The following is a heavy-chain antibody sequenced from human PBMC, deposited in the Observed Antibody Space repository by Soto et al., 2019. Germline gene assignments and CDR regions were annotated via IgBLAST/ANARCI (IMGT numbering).Heavy chain of an antibody. D-gene: IGHD4-17*01. V-gene: IGHV3-74*01. J-gene: IGHJ6*02. CDR2: INSDGSST. CDR1: GFTFSSYW. Sequence: GGSLRLSCAASGFTFSSYWMNWFRQAPGKGLVWVSRINSDGSSTSYADSVKGRFTISRDNAKNTLYLQMNSLRAEDTAVYYCARGDYGGNYYGMDVWGQGTTVTVSS. CDR3: ARGDYGGNYYGMDV.